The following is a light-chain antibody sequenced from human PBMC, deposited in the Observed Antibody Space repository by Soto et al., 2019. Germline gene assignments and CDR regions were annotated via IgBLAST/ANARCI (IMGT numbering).Light chain of an antibody. CDR2: EVS. CDR1: SSDVGAYTS. CDR3: SSYTSDNRDYG. V-gene: IGLV2-14*01. Sequence: QSVLTQPASVSGSPGQSITISCTGTSSDVGAYTSVSWYQQHPGKAPKLIIYEVSNRPPGISTRFSGSKSASTASLTISGLQAEDKAHYYCSSYTSDNRDYGVATGTKV. J-gene: IGLJ1*01.